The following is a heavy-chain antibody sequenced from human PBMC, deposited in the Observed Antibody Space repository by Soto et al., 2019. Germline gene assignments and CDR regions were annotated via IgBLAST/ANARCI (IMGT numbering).Heavy chain of an antibody. CDR3: AGRSSGSGSYPWFDP. V-gene: IGHV4-59*01. CDR1: GGSISSYY. Sequence: SETLSLTCTVSGGSISSYYWSWIRQPPGKGLEWIGYIYYSGSINYNPSLKSRVTMSVDTSKNQFSLKLSSVTAADTAMYCCAGRSSGSGSYPWFDPWGQGTLVTVSS. J-gene: IGHJ5*02. D-gene: IGHD3-10*01. CDR2: IYYSGSI.